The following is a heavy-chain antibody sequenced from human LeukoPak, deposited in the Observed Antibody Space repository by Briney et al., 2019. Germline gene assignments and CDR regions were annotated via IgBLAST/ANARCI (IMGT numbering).Heavy chain of an antibody. J-gene: IGHJ4*02. V-gene: IGHV1-8*01. Sequence: ASVKVSCKASGYTFTSYDINWVRQATGQGLEWMGWMNPNSGNTGYAQKFQGRVTMTRNTSISTAYMELSSLRSEDTAVYYCARGPPYSSPYYFDYWGQGTLVTVSS. CDR1: GYTFTSYD. D-gene: IGHD6-13*01. CDR2: MNPNSGNT. CDR3: ARGPPYSSPYYFDY.